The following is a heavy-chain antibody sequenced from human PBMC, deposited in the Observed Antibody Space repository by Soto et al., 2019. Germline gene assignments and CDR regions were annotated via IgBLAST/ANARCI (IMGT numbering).Heavy chain of an antibody. CDR2: IIPILGIA. J-gene: IGHJ4*02. CDR3: ARDDGGPYGSGWEDFDY. D-gene: IGHD6-19*01. Sequence: QVELVQSGAEVKKPGSSVKVSCKASGGTFSSYTISWVRQARGQGLEWMGRIIPILGIANYAQKFQGRVTITADKSTSTAYMELSSLRSEDTAVYYCARDDGGPYGSGWEDFDYWGQGTLVTVSS. CDR1: GGTFSSYT. V-gene: IGHV1-69*08.